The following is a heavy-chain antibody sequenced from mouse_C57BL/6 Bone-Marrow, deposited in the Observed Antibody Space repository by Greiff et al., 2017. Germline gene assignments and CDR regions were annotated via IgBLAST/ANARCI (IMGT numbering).Heavy chain of an antibody. CDR3: ARHGNYVPYYAMDY. Sequence: EVKLMESGGDLVKPGGSLKLSCAASGFTFSSYGMSWVRQTPDKRLEWVATISSGGSYTYYPDSVKGRFTISRDNAKNTLYLQMSSLKSEDTAMYYCARHGNYVPYYAMDYGGQGTSVTVSS. CDR1: GFTFSSYG. J-gene: IGHJ4*01. V-gene: IGHV5-6*01. D-gene: IGHD1-1*01. CDR2: ISSGGSYT.